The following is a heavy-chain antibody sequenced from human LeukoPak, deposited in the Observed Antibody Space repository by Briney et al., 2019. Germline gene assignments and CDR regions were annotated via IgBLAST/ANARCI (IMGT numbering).Heavy chain of an antibody. D-gene: IGHD3-22*01. CDR2: ISSSSSTI. CDR3: ARAPSRRWDSSGYYE. Sequence: GGSLRLSCAASGFTFSSYSMNWVRQAPGKGLEWVSYISSSSSTIYYADSAKGRFTISRDNAKNSLYLQMNSLRAEDTAVYYCARAPSRRWDSSGYYEWGQGTLVTVSS. V-gene: IGHV3-48*01. CDR1: GFTFSSYS. J-gene: IGHJ4*02.